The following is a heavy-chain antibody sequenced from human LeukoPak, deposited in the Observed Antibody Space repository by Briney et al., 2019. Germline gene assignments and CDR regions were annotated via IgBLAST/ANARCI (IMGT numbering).Heavy chain of an antibody. CDR2: IKQDGSEK. CDR3: TRVEETATTAAIIRKYSYYYYMDV. V-gene: IGHV3-7*01. Sequence: PGGSLRLSCAASGFTFSNAWMSWVRQAPGKGLEWVANIKQDGSEKHYVDSVKGRFTISRDNAKNSLYLQMSSLRAEDTAVYYCTRVEETATTAAIIRKYSYYYYMDVWGKGNTVTVSS. CDR1: GFTFSNAW. D-gene: IGHD4-11*01. J-gene: IGHJ6*03.